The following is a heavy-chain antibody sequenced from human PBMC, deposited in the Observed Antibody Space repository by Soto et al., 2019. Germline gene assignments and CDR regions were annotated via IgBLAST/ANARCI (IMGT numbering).Heavy chain of an antibody. CDR2: INPNSGGA. CDR1: GYTFTGYY. V-gene: IGHV1-2*02. D-gene: IGHD3-3*01. CDR3: ARYPIFGVVITRYYYYYGMDV. Sequence: QVQLVQSGAEVKKPGASVKVSCKASGYTFTGYYMHWVRQAPGQGLEWMGWINPNSGGANYAQKFQGRVTMIRDTSISTAYMELSRLRSDDTAVYYCARYPIFGVVITRYYYYYGMDVWGQGTTVTVSS. J-gene: IGHJ6*02.